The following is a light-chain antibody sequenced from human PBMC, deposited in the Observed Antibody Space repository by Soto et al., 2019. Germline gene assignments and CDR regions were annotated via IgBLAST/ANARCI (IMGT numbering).Light chain of an antibody. CDR3: QQSSISPWT. V-gene: IGKV1-39*01. CDR1: QSITGD. J-gene: IGKJ1*01. Sequence: DIQMTQSPSSLSASVGDRVTITCRASQSITGDLKWYQQKPGKVPKLLIYAASTLQSEVPSRFSGSGSGTDFTLTLSSLQAEDSATYYCQQSSISPWTFGQGTKVEIK. CDR2: AAS.